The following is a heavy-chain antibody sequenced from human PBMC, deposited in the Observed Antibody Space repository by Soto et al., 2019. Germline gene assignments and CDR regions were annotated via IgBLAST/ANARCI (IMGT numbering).Heavy chain of an antibody. CDR3: AAGGGLPRYH. CDR2: IYHSGST. V-gene: IGHV4-30-2*01. D-gene: IGHD5-12*01. CDR1: GGSISSGGYS. Sequence: QLQLQESGSGLVKPSQTLSLTCAVSGGSISSGGYSWSWIRQPPGKGLEWIGYIYHSGSTNYNASLMSRVTITVDRSKNQFSPKLSSVTAADTPEYYCAAGGGLPRYHWGQGTPVTGSS. J-gene: IGHJ5*02.